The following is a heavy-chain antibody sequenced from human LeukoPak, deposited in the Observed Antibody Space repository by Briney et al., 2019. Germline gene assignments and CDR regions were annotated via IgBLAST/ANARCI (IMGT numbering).Heavy chain of an antibody. J-gene: IGHJ4*02. CDR3: AKGLNYDFWSDPGYFVY. D-gene: IGHD3-3*01. CDR2: IRYDGSNK. V-gene: IGHV3-30*02. CDR1: AFTFSNYG. Sequence: GGSLRLSCAASAFTFSNYGMHRVRQAPGKGLEWVAFIRYDGSNKYYADSVKGRFTISRDNSKNTLYLQMNSLRAEDTAVYYCAKGLNYDFWSDPGYFVYWGQGTLVTVSS.